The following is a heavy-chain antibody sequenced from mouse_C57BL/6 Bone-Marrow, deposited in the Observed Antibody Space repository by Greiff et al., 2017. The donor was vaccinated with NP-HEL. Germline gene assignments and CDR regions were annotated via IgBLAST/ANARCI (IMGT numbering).Heavy chain of an antibody. CDR2: SRNKANDYTT. V-gene: IGHV7-1*01. J-gene: IGHJ3*01. CDR3: ARDASSGSWFAY. D-gene: IGHD3-2*02. Sequence: EVNLVESGGGLVQSGRSLRLSCATSGFTFSDFYMEWVRQAPGKGLEWIAASRNKANDYTTEYSASVKGRFIVSRDTSQSILYLQMNALRAEDTAIYYCARDASSGSWFAYWGQGTLVTVSA. CDR1: GFTFSDFY.